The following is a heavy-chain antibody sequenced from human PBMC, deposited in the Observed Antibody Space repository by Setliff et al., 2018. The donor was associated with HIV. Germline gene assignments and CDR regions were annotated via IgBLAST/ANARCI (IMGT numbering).Heavy chain of an antibody. D-gene: IGHD3-22*01. CDR2: IFYSGST. CDR3: ARTQQTYYYDSSGYYFDY. V-gene: IGHV4-59*08. Sequence: SETLSLTCTVSGGSISTYYWSWIRQPPGKGLEWIGYIFYSGSTNYNPSLKSRVTISVDTSKNQFSLKLSSVTAADTAVYYCARTQQTYYYDSSGYYFDYWGQGTLVTSPQ. CDR1: GGSISTYY. J-gene: IGHJ4*02.